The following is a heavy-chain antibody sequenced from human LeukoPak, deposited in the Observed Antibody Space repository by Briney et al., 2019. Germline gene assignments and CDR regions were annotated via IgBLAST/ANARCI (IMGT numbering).Heavy chain of an antibody. Sequence: SETLSLTCTVSGGSISSYYWSWIRQPPGKGLEWIGYIYYSGSTNYNPSLKSRVTISVDTSKNQFSLKLSSVTAADTAVYYCARQSDFWSGYYTEGWFDPWGQGTLVTVSS. D-gene: IGHD3-3*01. CDR1: GGSISSYY. J-gene: IGHJ5*02. CDR3: ARQSDFWSGYYTEGWFDP. CDR2: IYYSGST. V-gene: IGHV4-59*08.